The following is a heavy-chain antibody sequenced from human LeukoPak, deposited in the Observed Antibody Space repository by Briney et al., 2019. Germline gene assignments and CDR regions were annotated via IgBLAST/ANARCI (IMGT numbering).Heavy chain of an antibody. CDR1: GGSISSYY. CDR2: IYYSGST. Sequence: PSETLSLTCTVSGGSISSYYWSWIRQPPGKGLEWIGYIYYSGSTNYNPSLKSRVTISVDTSKNQFSLKLSSVTAADTAAYYCARLNMVRGVGSWFDPWGQGTLVTVSS. V-gene: IGHV4-59*08. J-gene: IGHJ5*02. D-gene: IGHD3-10*01. CDR3: ARLNMVRGVGSWFDP.